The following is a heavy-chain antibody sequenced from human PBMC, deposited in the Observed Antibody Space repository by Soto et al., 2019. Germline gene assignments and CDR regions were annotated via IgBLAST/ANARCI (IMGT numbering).Heavy chain of an antibody. CDR1: GGTFYTYT. CDR3: ARIPRYSFTTSDDLDS. V-gene: IGHV1-69*15. D-gene: IGHD5-18*01. Sequence: QVQLVQSGAEVRKPGSSVQVSCKASGGTFYTYTFSWVRQAPGQGLEWMGSITPIYPTTNYAEKFQGRLTVTADGSTNTAYMELKSMTSEATAVYYCARIPRYSFTTSDDLDSWGQGTLVTVSS. CDR2: ITPIYPTT. J-gene: IGHJ4*02.